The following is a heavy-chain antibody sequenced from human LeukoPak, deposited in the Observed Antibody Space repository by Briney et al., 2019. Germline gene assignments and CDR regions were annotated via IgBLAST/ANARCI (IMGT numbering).Heavy chain of an antibody. V-gene: IGHV3-30-3*01. D-gene: IGHD1-26*01. CDR2: ISYDGSNK. CDR3: AANSGSYVY. CDR1: GFTFSSYW. J-gene: IGHJ4*02. Sequence: GGSLRLSCAASGFTFSSYWMNWARQAPGKGLEWVAVISYDGSNKYYADSVKGRFTISRDNSKNTLYLQMNSLRAEDTAVYYCAANSGSYVYWGQGTLVTVSS.